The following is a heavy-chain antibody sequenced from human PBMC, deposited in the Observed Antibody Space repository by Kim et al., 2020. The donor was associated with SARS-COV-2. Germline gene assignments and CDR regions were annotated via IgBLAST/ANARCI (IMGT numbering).Heavy chain of an antibody. D-gene: IGHD4-17*01. CDR3: AKAPPYGEVGYFDY. Sequence: GGSLRLSCAASGFTFDDYAMHWVRQAPGKGLEWVSGISWNSGSIGYADSVKGRFTISRDNAKNSLYLQMNSLRAEDTALYYCAKAPPYGEVGYFDYWGQGTLVTVSS. CDR2: ISWNSGSI. J-gene: IGHJ4*02. V-gene: IGHV3-9*01. CDR1: GFTFDDYA.